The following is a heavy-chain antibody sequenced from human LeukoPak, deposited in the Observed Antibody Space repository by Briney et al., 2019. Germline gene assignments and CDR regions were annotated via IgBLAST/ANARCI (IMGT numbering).Heavy chain of an antibody. CDR3: ARTRGVGLRSEHYFDY. V-gene: IGHV3-21*01. CDR2: ISSSSSYI. Sequence: GESLKISCAASGFTFSSYSMNWVRQAPGKGLEWVSSISSSSSYIYYADSVKGRFTISRDNAKNSLYLQMNSLRAEDAAVYYCARTRGVGLRSEHYFDYWGQGTLVTVSS. J-gene: IGHJ4*02. CDR1: GFTFSSYS. D-gene: IGHD4-17*01.